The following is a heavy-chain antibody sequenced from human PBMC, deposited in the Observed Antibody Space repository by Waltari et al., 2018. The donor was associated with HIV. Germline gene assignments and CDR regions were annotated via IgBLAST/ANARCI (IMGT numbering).Heavy chain of an antibody. CDR1: GGSISSGGYS. V-gene: IGHV4-30-2*01. CDR2: IYHSGST. CDR3: ARVGGSSSSYYYYGMDV. D-gene: IGHD6-6*01. Sequence: QLQLQESGSGLVKPSQTLSLTCAVSGGSISSGGYSWSWIRQPPGKGLEWIGYIYHSGSTYYNPSLKSRVTISVDRSKNQFSLKLSSVTAADTAVYYCARVGGSSSSYYYYGMDVWGQGTTVTVSS. J-gene: IGHJ6*02.